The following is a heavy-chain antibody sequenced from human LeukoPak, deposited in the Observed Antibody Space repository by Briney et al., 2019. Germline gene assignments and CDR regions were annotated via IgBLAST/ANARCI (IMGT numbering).Heavy chain of an antibody. CDR2: MSYDGSNK. CDR3: SRRGPGYGMDV. V-gene: IGHV3-30-3*01. Sequence: PGGSLRLSCAASGFTFSSYAMHWVRQAPGKGLEWVAVMSYDGSNKYYADSVKGRFTISRDNSKNTLYLQMNSLRAEDTAVYYCSRRGPGYGMDVWGQGTTVTVSS. CDR1: GFTFSSYA. D-gene: IGHD3-10*01. J-gene: IGHJ6*02.